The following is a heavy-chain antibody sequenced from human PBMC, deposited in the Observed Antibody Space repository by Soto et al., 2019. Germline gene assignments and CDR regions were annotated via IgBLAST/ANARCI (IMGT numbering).Heavy chain of an antibody. J-gene: IGHJ6*02. CDR1: GFTFSSYG. CDR3: AKDLLPAALVPYYYYYGMDA. Sequence: GGSLRLSCAASGFTFSSYGMHWVRQAPGKGLEWVAVISYDGSNKYYADSVKGRFTISRDNSKNTLYLQMNSLRAEDTAVYYCAKDLLPAALVPYYYYYGMDAWGQGTTVTVSS. D-gene: IGHD6-13*01. V-gene: IGHV3-30*18. CDR2: ISYDGSNK.